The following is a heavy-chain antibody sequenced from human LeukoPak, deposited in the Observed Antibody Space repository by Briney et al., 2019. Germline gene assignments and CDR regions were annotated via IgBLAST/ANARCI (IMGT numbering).Heavy chain of an antibody. D-gene: IGHD2-8*01. CDR1: GFTFSSYA. CDR3: ARVGGIVLMVFPLDY. Sequence: GGSLRLSCAASGFTFSSYAMHWVRQAPGKGLEWVAVISYNGSNKYYADSVKGRFTISRDNSKNTLYLQMNSLRAEDTAVYYCARVGGIVLMVFPLDYWGQGTLVTVSS. CDR2: ISYNGSNK. J-gene: IGHJ4*02. V-gene: IGHV3-30-3*01.